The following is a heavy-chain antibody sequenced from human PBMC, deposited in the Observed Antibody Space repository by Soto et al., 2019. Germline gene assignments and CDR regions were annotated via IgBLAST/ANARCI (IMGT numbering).Heavy chain of an antibody. J-gene: IGHJ5*02. D-gene: IGHD5-18*01. CDR3: ARMESFGSLNCVDP. V-gene: IGHV1-8*02. CDR1: GYTFNNND. CDR2: MNHGSGDT. Sequence: ASVNVSCKASGYTFNNNDVSWVRQATGQGLELMGWMNHGSGDTGYAQKFQGRVTMTRXNXXAXTXIXVXXXTTEXTAIQYCARMESFGSLNCVDPWGQGTLGTLSA.